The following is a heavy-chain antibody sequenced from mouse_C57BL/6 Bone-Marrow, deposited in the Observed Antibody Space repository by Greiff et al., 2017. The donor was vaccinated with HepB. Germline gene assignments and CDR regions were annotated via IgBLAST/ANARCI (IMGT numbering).Heavy chain of an antibody. V-gene: IGHV5-9*01. Sequence: EVQVVESGGGLVKPGGSLKLSCAASGFTFSSYTMSWVRQTPEKRLEWVATISGGGGNTYYPDSVKGRFTISRDNAKNTLYLQMSSLRSEDTALYYCARDLYGSSSHWGQGTLVTVSA. CDR1: GFTFSSYT. CDR3: ARDLYGSSSH. CDR2: ISGGGGNT. D-gene: IGHD1-1*01. J-gene: IGHJ3*01.